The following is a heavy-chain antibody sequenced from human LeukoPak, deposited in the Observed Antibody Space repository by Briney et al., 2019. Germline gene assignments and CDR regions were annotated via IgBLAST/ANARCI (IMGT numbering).Heavy chain of an antibody. D-gene: IGHD6-19*01. CDR2: ISSSSSYI. CDR1: GFTFSSYS. CDR3: ARSVSSGWTPDGYYYYMDV. Sequence: GGSLRLSCAASGFTFSSYSMNWVRQAPGKGLEWVSSISSSSSYIYYADSVKGRFTIPRDNAKNSLYLQMNSLRAEDTAVYYCARSVSSGWTPDGYYYYMDVWGKGTTVIISS. J-gene: IGHJ6*03. V-gene: IGHV3-21*01.